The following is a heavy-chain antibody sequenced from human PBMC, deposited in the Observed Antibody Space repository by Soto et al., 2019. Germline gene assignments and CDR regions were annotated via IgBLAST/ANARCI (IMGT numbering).Heavy chain of an antibody. CDR1: GGTFSSYA. CDR3: ARDPPPYGSGSYERNPYYYYYGMDV. J-gene: IGHJ6*02. Sequence: GASVKVSCKASGGTFSSYAISWVRQAPGQGLEWMGGIIPIFGTANYAQKFQGRVTITADESTSTAYMELSSLRSEDTAVYYCARDPPPYGSGSYERNPYYYYYGMDVWGQGTTVTVSS. D-gene: IGHD3-10*01. V-gene: IGHV1-69*13. CDR2: IIPIFGTA.